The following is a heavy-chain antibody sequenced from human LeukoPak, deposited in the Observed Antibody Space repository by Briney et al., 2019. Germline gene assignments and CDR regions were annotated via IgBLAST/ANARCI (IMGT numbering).Heavy chain of an antibody. D-gene: IGHD3-3*01. Sequence: PSETLSLTCAVYGGSFSGYYWSWIRQHPGKGLEWIGEINHSGSTNYNPSLKSRVTISVDTSKNQFSLKLSSVTAADTAVYYCASHFLFYDFWSGYYLGVFDYWGQGTLVSVSS. CDR1: GGSFSGYY. V-gene: IGHV4-34*01. CDR2: INHSGST. CDR3: ASHFLFYDFWSGYYLGVFDY. J-gene: IGHJ4*02.